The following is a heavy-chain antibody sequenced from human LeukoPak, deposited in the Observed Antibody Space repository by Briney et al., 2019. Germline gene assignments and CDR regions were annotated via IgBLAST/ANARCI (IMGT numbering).Heavy chain of an antibody. D-gene: IGHD2-21*01. CDR2: ISTTSGHI. Sequence: PGGSLRLSCAAAGFTSRSYSMNWVRQAPGKGLEWVSSISTTSGHIYYADSLKGRFTISRDNARNSLSLQVNGLRADDTGIYYCARGSMIAQRLDAFDIWGQGTEVTVSS. J-gene: IGHJ3*02. CDR3: ARGSMIAQRLDAFDI. V-gene: IGHV3-21*01. CDR1: GFTSRSYS.